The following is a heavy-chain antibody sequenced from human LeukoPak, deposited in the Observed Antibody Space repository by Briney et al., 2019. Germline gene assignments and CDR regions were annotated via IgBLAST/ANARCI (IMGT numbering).Heavy chain of an antibody. CDR2: IYPGDSDT. Sequence: HGESLKISCKGSGYSFTSYWIGWVRQMPGKGLEWMGIIYPGDSDTRYSPSFLGYVTISADNSISTAYLQWSSLKASDTAMYYCARGDTAMASVDYWGQGTLVTVSS. V-gene: IGHV5-51*01. J-gene: IGHJ4*02. D-gene: IGHD5-18*01. CDR1: GYSFTSYW. CDR3: ARGDTAMASVDY.